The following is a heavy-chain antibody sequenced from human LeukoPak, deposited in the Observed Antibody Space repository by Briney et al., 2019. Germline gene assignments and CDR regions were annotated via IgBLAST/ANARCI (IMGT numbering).Heavy chain of an antibody. CDR2: IYYSGST. CDR1: GGSISSYY. D-gene: IGHD3-3*01. J-gene: IGHJ4*02. CDR3: ARAVLGVVISYYFDY. Sequence: SETLSLTCTVSGGSISSYYWSWIRQPPGKGLEWIGYIYYSGSTNYNPSLKSRVTIPVDTSKNQFSLKLSSVTAADTAVYYCARAVLGVVISYYFDYWGQGTLVTVSS. V-gene: IGHV4-59*08.